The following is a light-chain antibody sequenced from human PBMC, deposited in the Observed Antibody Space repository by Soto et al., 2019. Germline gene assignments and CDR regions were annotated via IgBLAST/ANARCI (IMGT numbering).Light chain of an antibody. Sequence: DIVMTQSPGSLAVSLGERATINCKSSRSVLSSSNNKNYLAWYQQKPGQPPRLLIYWASTRESGVPDRFSGSGSGTDFTLTISSLQAEDVAVYYCQQYYSSPFTFGPGTKVNIK. V-gene: IGKV4-1*01. CDR2: WAS. CDR1: RSVLSSSNNKNY. CDR3: QQYYSSPFT. J-gene: IGKJ3*01.